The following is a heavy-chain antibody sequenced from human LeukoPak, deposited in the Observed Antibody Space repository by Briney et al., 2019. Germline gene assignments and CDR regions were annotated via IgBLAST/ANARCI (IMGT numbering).Heavy chain of an antibody. CDR3: ARDRSQDSSSSPFDY. CDR1: GFTFSSYS. Sequence: GGSLRLSCAASGFTFSSYSMNWVRQAPGKGLEWVSSISSSSSYIYYADSVKGRFTISRDNAKNSLYLQMNSLRAEDTAVYYCARDRSQDSSSSPFDYWGQGTLVTVSS. V-gene: IGHV3-21*01. D-gene: IGHD6-6*01. J-gene: IGHJ4*02. CDR2: ISSSSSYI.